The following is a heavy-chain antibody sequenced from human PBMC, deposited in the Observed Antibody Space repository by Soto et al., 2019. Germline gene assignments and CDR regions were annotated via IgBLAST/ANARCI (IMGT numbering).Heavy chain of an antibody. CDR2: IRQDGNEE. V-gene: IGHV3-7*01. Sequence: EVQLVEAGGGLVQPGGSLRLSCEASGFIFSTHYMTWVRQAPGKGLEWVANIRQDGNEEFYVDSVKGRFTISRDNAKNPLYLKMDSLRAEDTAVYYCAREGLVGAVDDGADAWGQGTMVTVSS. CDR1: GFIFSTHY. CDR3: AREGLVGAVDDGADA. J-gene: IGHJ3*01. D-gene: IGHD1-26*01.